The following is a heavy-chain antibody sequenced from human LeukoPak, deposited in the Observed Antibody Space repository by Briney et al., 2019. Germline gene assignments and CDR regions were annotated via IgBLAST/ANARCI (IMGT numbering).Heavy chain of an antibody. CDR2: IYYSGST. CDR3: ARGYSSSWYYFDY. CDR1: GGSLSSYY. Sequence: SETLSLTCTVSGGSLSSYYWSWIRQPPGKGLEWIGYIYYSGSTNYTPSLKSRVTISVDTSKNQFSLKLSSVTAADTAVYYCARGYSSSWYYFDYWGQGTLVTVSS. D-gene: IGHD6-13*01. J-gene: IGHJ4*02. V-gene: IGHV4-59*01.